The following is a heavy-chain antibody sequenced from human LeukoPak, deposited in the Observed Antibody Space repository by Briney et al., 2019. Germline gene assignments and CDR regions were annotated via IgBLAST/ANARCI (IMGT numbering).Heavy chain of an antibody. CDR1: GGSISSSSYY. Sequence: SETLSLTCTVSGGSISSSSYYWGWIRQPPGKGLEWIGSIYYSGSTYYNPSLKSRVTISVDTSKNQFSLKLSSVTAADTAVYYCASTSGYSSSYYPPFDFWGQGTLVTVSS. CDR2: IYYSGST. D-gene: IGHD6-13*01. J-gene: IGHJ4*02. CDR3: ASTSGYSSSYYPPFDF. V-gene: IGHV4-39*01.